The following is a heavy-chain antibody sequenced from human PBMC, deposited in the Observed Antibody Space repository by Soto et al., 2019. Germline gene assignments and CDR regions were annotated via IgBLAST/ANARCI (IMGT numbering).Heavy chain of an antibody. D-gene: IGHD1-20*01. J-gene: IGHJ4*02. CDR3: ASSQKGYNWNYFDH. V-gene: IGHV4-39*01. Sequence: SETLSLTCAVSGGSISGSYCYWGWLRQSPGRGPEWIGSVFYTGFTSYNPSLESRVSVSVDTSKNQFSLKVSAVTAADTAVYYCASSQKGYNWNYFDHWGQGALVTVYS. CDR1: GGSISGSYCY. CDR2: VFYTGFT.